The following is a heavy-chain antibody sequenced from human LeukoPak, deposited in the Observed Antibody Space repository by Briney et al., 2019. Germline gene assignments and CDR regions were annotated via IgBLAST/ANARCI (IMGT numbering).Heavy chain of an antibody. J-gene: IGHJ4*02. Sequence: SQTLSLTCSVSGDSVYWGGVRQSPGTGLQRIGTVYYIGSTNNNPSLATPVTMSLDTSKSQISLKLSSVTAAATATSYCAVVNSHLLYFVHWGQGTLITVSS. D-gene: IGHD2-8*01. V-gene: IGHV4-59*02. CDR2: VYYIGST. CDR1: GDSVY. CDR3: AVVNSHLLYFVH.